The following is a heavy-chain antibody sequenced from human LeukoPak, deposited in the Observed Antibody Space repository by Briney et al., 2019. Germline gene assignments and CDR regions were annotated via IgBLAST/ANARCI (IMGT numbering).Heavy chain of an antibody. CDR2: IYSSGST. D-gene: IGHD6-19*01. V-gene: IGHV4-4*07. CDR3: ARHPVYSSAWTRSYYFDY. Sequence: SETLSLTCTVSGGSISSYYWSWIRQPAGKGLEWIGRIYSSGSTNYNPSLKSRVTISVDTSKNQFSLKLSSVTAADTAVYYCARHPVYSSAWTRSYYFDYWGQGTLVTVSS. CDR1: GGSISSYY. J-gene: IGHJ4*02.